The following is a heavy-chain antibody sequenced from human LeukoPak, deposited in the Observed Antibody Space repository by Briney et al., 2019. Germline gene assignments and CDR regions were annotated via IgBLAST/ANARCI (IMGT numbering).Heavy chain of an antibody. D-gene: IGHD4/OR15-4a*01. CDR1: GFTFTTYW. CDR2: IKQDGTEK. J-gene: IGHJ4*02. Sequence: GESLRLSCTASGFTFTTYWMSWVRHPPGRGLEWVANIKQDGTEKYYVDSVKGRFTISRDNAKNSLDLRMNSLRAEDTAVYYCARDTLGEGEDANYAVYYFDYWGQGSVVTVSS. CDR3: ARDTLGEGEDANYAVYYFDY. V-gene: IGHV3-7*01.